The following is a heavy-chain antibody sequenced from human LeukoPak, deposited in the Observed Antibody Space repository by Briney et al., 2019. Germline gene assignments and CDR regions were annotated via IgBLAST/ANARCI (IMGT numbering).Heavy chain of an antibody. V-gene: IGHV1-2*06. D-gene: IGHD3-22*01. CDR3: ARPLYDSSGYYYIFDY. CDR1: GYTFTGYY. Sequence: ASVKVSCKASGYTFTGYYMHWVRQAPGQGPEWMGRINLNSGGTNYAQKFQGRVTMTRDTSISTAYMELSRLRSDDTAVYYCARPLYDSSGYYYIFDYWGQGTLVTVSS. J-gene: IGHJ4*02. CDR2: INLNSGGT.